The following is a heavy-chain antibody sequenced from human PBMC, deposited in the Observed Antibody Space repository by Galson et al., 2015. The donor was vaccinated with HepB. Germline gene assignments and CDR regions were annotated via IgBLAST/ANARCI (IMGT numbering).Heavy chain of an antibody. CDR3: AKFPGGSSGWYGYFDY. D-gene: IGHD6-19*01. Sequence: SLRLSCAASGFTFSSYAMSWVRQAPGKGLEWVSAISGSGGSTYYADSVKGRFTISRDNSKNTLYLQMNSLRAEDTAVYYCAKFPGGSSGWYGYFDYWGQGTLVTVSS. J-gene: IGHJ4*02. CDR1: GFTFSSYA. CDR2: ISGSGGST. V-gene: IGHV3-23*01.